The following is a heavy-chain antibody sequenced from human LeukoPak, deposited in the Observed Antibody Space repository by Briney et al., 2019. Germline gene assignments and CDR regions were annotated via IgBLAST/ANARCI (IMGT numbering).Heavy chain of an antibody. CDR1: GGSISSSPYY. CDR3: ARDSPGYYGSGSYYLRYYYYMDV. J-gene: IGHJ6*03. V-gene: IGHV4-39*07. Sequence: SETLSLTCTVSGGSISSSPYYWGWIRQPPGKGLEWIGSIYYSGTTHYNPSLESRVTISVDTSKNQFSLKLASVTAADTAVYYCARDSPGYYGSGSYYLRYYYYMDVWGKGTTVTVSS. CDR2: IYYSGTT. D-gene: IGHD3-10*01.